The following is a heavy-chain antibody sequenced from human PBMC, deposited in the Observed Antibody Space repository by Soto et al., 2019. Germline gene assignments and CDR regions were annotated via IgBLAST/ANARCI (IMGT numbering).Heavy chain of an antibody. Sequence: EVQLLESGGGFIHPGGSLRLSCAASGFSFSSFAMNWVRQAPGKGLEWVSNISGSADSTFYADSVKGRFTISRDNSKSTLYLQINGLRAEDTAVYYCAKTRGAMIYAISVYGMDVWGQGTTVTVSS. CDR3: AKTRGAMIYAISVYGMDV. CDR2: ISGSADST. D-gene: IGHD2-8*01. V-gene: IGHV3-23*01. J-gene: IGHJ6*02. CDR1: GFSFSSFA.